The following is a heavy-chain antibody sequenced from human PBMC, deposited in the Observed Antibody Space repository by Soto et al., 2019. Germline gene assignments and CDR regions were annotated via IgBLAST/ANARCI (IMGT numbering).Heavy chain of an antibody. CDR3: ARGIRSTPYYYYGMDV. CDR1: GYTFNTYG. CDR2: INPNSGGT. D-gene: IGHD2-2*01. V-gene: IGHV1-2*02. Sequence: ASVKVSCKTSGYTFNTYGITWGRQAPGQGLEWMGWINPNSGGTNYAQKFQGRVTMTRDTSISTAYMELSRLRSDDTAVYYCARGIRSTPYYYYGMDVWGQGTTVTVSS. J-gene: IGHJ6*02.